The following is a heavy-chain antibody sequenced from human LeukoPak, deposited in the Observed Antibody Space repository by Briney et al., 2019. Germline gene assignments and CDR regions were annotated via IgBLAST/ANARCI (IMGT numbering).Heavy chain of an antibody. CDR1: GGTFSSYA. CDR2: IIPIFGTA. Sequence: SVKVSCKASGGTFSSYAISWVRQAPGQGLEWMGGIIPIFGTANYAQKFQGRVTITTDESTGTAHMELSSLRSEDTAVYYCARDPTSGYSSGGDYWGQGTLVTVSS. D-gene: IGHD6-19*01. V-gene: IGHV1-69*05. J-gene: IGHJ4*02. CDR3: ARDPTSGYSSGGDY.